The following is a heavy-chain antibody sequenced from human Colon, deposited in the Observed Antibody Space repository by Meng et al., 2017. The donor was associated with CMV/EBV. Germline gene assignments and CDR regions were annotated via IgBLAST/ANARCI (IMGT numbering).Heavy chain of an antibody. Sequence: GGSLRPSCAASGFTFSSYEMNWVRQAPGKGLEWVSYISSSGSTIYYADSVKGRFTISRDNAKNSLYLQMNSLRAEDTAVYYCARGGDFWCGYMGVDYWGQGTLVRLL. CDR3: ARGGDFWCGYMGVDY. CDR2: ISSSGSTI. D-gene: IGHD3-3*01. CDR1: GFTFSSYE. J-gene: IGHJ4*02. V-gene: IGHV3-48*03.